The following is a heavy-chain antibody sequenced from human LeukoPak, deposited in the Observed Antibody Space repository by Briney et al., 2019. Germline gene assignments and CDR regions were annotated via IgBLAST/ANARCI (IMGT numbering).Heavy chain of an antibody. J-gene: IGHJ4*02. CDR1: GFTFSSYW. D-gene: IGHD3-10*01. Sequence: PGGSLRLSCAASGFTFSSYWMSWVRQAPGKGLEWVANIKQDGSEKYYVDSVKGRFTISRDNAKNSLYLQMNSLRAEDTAVYYCARGGLLWFGEFREFDYWGQGTLVTVSS. CDR2: IKQDGSEK. CDR3: ARGGLLWFGEFREFDY. V-gene: IGHV3-7*01.